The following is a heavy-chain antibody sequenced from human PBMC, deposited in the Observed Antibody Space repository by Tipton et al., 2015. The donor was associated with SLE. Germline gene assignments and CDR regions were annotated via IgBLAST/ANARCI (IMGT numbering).Heavy chain of an antibody. Sequence: TLSLTCTVSGGSIRSYYWSWIRQPPGKGLEWIGYIYYSGTTNYNPSLESRVTISVDTSKNQFSLRLSSVTAADTAVYYCARGGRYIGSYYYFDYWGQGILVTVSS. J-gene: IGHJ4*02. CDR1: GGSIRSYY. CDR3: ARGGRYIGSYYYFDY. D-gene: IGHD1-26*01. V-gene: IGHV4-59*08. CDR2: IYYSGTT.